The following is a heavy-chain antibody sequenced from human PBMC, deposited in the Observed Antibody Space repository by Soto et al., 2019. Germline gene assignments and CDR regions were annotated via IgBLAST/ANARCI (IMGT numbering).Heavy chain of an antibody. Sequence: GGSLRLSCVASGFSFDNYGMAWVRQAPGKGLSWVSSISGSGEITYYADSVKGRFTISRDNSKNTLYLEVNNLRAEDTALYYCAKDKYYRGPHNSSDSWGQGVLVTV. V-gene: IGHV3-23*01. J-gene: IGHJ5*01. CDR1: GFSFDNYG. CDR2: ISGSGEIT. D-gene: IGHD3-10*01. CDR3: AKDKYYRGPHNSSDS.